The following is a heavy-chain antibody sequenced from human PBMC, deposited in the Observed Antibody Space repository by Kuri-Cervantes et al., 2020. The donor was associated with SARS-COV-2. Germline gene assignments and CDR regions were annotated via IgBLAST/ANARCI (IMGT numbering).Heavy chain of an antibody. D-gene: IGHD3-16*01. V-gene: IGHV3-30*18. J-gene: IGHJ6*02. CDR3: AKMGDNYIKGDYGSEV. CDR1: GFSFSRFP. Sequence: LSLTCAASGFSFSRFPMHWVRHAPGRGLEWVALISNDGYNRFYADFLKGRFTISRDNSKNTLHLDMNSLRPEDTGVYYCAKMGDNYIKGDYGSEVWGQGITVTVSS. CDR2: ISNDGYNR.